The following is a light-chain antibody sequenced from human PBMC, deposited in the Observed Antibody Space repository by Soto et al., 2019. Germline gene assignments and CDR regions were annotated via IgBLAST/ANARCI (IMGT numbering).Light chain of an antibody. CDR3: QQYGSSPTWT. V-gene: IGKV3-20*01. Sequence: SVLTQSPATLSLSPGKRATLSCRASQNISNYLIWYQQKPGQAPRLLIYGASSRATGIPDRFSGSGSGTDFTLTISRLEPEDFAVYYCQQYGSSPTWTFGQGTKVDI. CDR2: GAS. CDR1: QNISNY. J-gene: IGKJ1*01.